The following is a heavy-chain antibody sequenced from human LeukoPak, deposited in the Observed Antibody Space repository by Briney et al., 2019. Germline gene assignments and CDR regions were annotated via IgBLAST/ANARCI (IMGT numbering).Heavy chain of an antibody. CDR3: ARDPNAVVVPAGDFDY. J-gene: IGHJ4*02. D-gene: IGHD2-2*01. CDR1: GFTFSSYA. CDR2: ISYDGSNK. Sequence: AGGSLRLSCAASGFTFSSYAMHWVRQAPGKGLEWVADISYDGSNKYYADSVKGRFTISRDNSKNTLYLQMNSLRAEDTAVYYCARDPNAVVVPAGDFDYWGQGTLVTVSS. V-gene: IGHV3-30-3*01.